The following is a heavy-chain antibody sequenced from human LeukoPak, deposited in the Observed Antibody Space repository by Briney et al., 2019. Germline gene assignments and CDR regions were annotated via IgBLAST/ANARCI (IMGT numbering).Heavy chain of an antibody. CDR3: ARPYGSGSYFYFDY. Sequence: SVKVSCKASGGTFSSYAISWVRQAPGQGLEWMGGIIPIFGTANYAQEFQGRLTITADESTSTAYMELSSLRSEDTAVYYCARPYGSGSYFYFDYWGQGTLVTVSS. CDR1: GGTFSSYA. D-gene: IGHD3-10*01. V-gene: IGHV1-69*13. CDR2: IIPIFGTA. J-gene: IGHJ4*02.